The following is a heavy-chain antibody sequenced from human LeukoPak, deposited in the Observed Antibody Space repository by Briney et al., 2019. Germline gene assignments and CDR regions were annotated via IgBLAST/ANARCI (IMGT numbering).Heavy chain of an antibody. D-gene: IGHD1-26*01. CDR2: IKSKTDGGTT. CDR1: GFTFSNAW. J-gene: IGHJ4*02. CDR3: TTDLFPGREWELPNIDY. V-gene: IGHV3-15*01. Sequence: GGSLRLSCAASGFTFSNAWMSGVRQAPGKGLEWVGRIKSKTDGGTTDYAAPVKGGFTISRDDSKTTLYLQMNSLKTEDTAVYYCTTDLFPGREWELPNIDYWGQGTLVTVSS.